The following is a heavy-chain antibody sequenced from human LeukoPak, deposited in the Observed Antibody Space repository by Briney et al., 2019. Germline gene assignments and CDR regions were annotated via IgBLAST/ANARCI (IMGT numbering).Heavy chain of an antibody. V-gene: IGHV3-21*01. Sequence: GGSLRLSCAASGFTFSSYSMNWVRQAPGKGLEWVSSISSSSSYIYYADSVKGRFTISRDNPKNTLYMQMNSLRAEDTAVYYCAKRTNFNSGSHDYWGQGPLVTVSS. D-gene: IGHD3-10*01. CDR2: ISSSSSYI. J-gene: IGHJ4*02. CDR1: GFTFSSYS. CDR3: AKRTNFNSGSHDY.